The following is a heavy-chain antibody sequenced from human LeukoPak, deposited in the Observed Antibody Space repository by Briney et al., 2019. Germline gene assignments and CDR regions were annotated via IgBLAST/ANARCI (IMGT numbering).Heavy chain of an antibody. CDR1: AFTFSDYY. CDR2: ISSRSHYT. V-gene: IGHV3-11*03. J-gene: IGHJ4*02. Sequence: GGSLILSCAASAFTFSDYYMSWIRQAPGKGLECVSYISSRSHYTNYADSVKGRFTISRDNAKYSLYLQMNSLRAEDTAVYYCARTLRCSGGSCSASVDYWGQGTLVTVSS. CDR3: ARTLRCSGGSCSASVDY. D-gene: IGHD2-15*01.